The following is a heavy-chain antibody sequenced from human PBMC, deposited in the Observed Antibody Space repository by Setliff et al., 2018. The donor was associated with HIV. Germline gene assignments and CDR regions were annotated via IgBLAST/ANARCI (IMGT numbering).Heavy chain of an antibody. D-gene: IGHD6-19*01. CDR2: INTHSGYT. CDR1: GYTFNNYG. V-gene: IGHV1-18*01. CDR3: ARAPPYSTGWGLDY. Sequence: ASVKVSCQASGYTFNNYGISWVRQAPGQGLEWMGWINTHSGYTNYAQNVQGRVTVTRDTSTSTVYMELTYLTSEDTAVYYCARAPPYSTGWGLDYWGQGTLVTVSS. J-gene: IGHJ4*02.